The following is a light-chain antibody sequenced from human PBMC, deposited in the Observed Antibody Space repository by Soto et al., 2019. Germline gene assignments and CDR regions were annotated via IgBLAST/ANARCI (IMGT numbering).Light chain of an antibody. CDR2: GAS. CDR3: QQYVSSPRK. J-gene: IGKJ1*01. CDR1: QSVSSSY. Sequence: IVLTQSPGTLSLSPLEIATLSCMASQSVSSSYLAWYQQKPGQAPRLLIYGASSRATGIPDRFSGSGSGTDFTLTISRLEPEDFALYYCQQYVSSPRKFGQGNTGAIK. V-gene: IGKV3-20*01.